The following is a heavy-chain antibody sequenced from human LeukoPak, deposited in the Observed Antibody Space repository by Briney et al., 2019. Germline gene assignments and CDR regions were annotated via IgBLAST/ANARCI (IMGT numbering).Heavy chain of an antibody. CDR1: GFTVSSNY. CDR2: IYSGGST. CDR3: ARDSGYDAFDI. J-gene: IGHJ3*02. D-gene: IGHD5-12*01. V-gene: IGHV3-53*01. Sequence: PGGSLRLSCAASGFTVSSNYMSWVRQAPGKGLEWVSVIYSGGSTYYADSVKGRFTISRDNSKNTLYLQMDSLRAEDTAVYYCARDSGYDAFDIWGQGTMVTVSS.